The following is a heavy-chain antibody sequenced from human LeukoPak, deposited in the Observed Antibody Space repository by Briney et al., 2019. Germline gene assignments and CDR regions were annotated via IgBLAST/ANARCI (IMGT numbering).Heavy chain of an antibody. CDR3: AREGEKDIVVVPAAHLLSYFDY. J-gene: IGHJ4*02. CDR1: GDSVSSNSAA. Sequence: SQTLSLTCAISGDSVSSNSAAWNWIRQSPSRGLEWLGRTYYRSKWYNDYAVSVKSRITINPDTSKNQFSLQLNSVTPEGTAVYYCAREGEKDIVVVPAAHLLSYFDYWGQGTLVTVSS. V-gene: IGHV6-1*01. D-gene: IGHD2-2*01. CDR2: TYYRSKWYN.